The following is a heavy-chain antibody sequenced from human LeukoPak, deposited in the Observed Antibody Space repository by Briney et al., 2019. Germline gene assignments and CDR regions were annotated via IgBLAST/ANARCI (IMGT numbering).Heavy chain of an antibody. V-gene: IGHV3-11*01. J-gene: IGHJ4*02. CDR2: ISGSGTTL. CDR1: GFTFSDYY. CDR3: ARRTGHSYFDY. D-gene: IGHD1-14*01. Sequence: GGSLRLSCAASGFTFSDYYMGWIRQAPGKGLEWVSYISGSGTTLFSADSLKGRFTISRDNAKNSLYLQMSSLRAEDTAVYYCARRTGHSYFDYWGQGTLVNVSS.